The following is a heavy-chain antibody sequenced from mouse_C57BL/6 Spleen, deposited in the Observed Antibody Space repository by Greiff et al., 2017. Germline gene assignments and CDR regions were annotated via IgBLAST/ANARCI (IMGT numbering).Heavy chain of an antibody. D-gene: IGHD1-2*01. CDR2: INPSSGYT. J-gene: IGHJ2*01. CDR3: ARERNFDGSPFDY. Sequence: QVQLQQSGAELARPGASVKMSCKASGYTFTSYTMHWVKQRPGQGLEWIGYINPSSGYTKYNQKFKDQATLTADKSSCTAYMQLSSLTSEEAAVYYCARERNFDGSPFDYWGQGTTLTVSS. V-gene: IGHV1-4*01. CDR1: GYTFTSYT.